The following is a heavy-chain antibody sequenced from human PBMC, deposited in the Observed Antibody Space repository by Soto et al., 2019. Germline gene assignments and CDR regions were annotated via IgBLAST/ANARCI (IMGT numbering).Heavy chain of an antibody. CDR3: TREEVYYYGSGSPALGCMDV. Sequence: QVQLVQSGAEVKKPGSSLKVSCKASGGTFSSYAISWVRQAPGQGLEWMGGIIPIFGTANYAQKFQGRVTNTADESTSTAYMELSSLSSEDTAVYYCTREEVYYYGSGSPALGCMDVWGQGTTVTVSS. J-gene: IGHJ6*02. CDR1: GGTFSSYA. V-gene: IGHV1-69*01. CDR2: IIPIFGTA. D-gene: IGHD3-10*01.